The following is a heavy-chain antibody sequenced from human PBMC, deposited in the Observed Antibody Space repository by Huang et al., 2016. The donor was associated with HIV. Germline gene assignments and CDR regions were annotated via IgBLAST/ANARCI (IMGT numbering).Heavy chain of an antibody. CDR3: TSGDPIVNWFDP. CDR1: GGTFSSYA. D-gene: IGHD3-16*02. V-gene: IGHV1-69*13. J-gene: IGHJ5*02. CDR2: IIPICSTV. Sequence: QVQLVQSGAEVKKPGSSVKVSCKASGGTFSSYALSWVRQAPGQGLEWMGGIIPICSTVNYAQKFQGRVTITADESTTTAYMELNSLRSEDTAVYYRTSGDPIVNWFDPWGQGTLVTVSS.